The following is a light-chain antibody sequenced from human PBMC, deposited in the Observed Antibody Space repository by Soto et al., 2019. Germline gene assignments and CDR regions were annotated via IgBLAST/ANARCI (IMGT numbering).Light chain of an antibody. CDR2: LNSDGSH. CDR3: QTWGTGIHRV. CDR1: SGHSSYA. J-gene: IGLJ3*02. Sequence: QLVLTQSPSASASLGASVKLTCTLSSGHSSYAIAWHQQQPEKGPRYLMKLNSDGSHSKGDGIPDRFSGSSSGAERYLTISSLQSEDEADYYCQTWGTGIHRVFGGGTKLPS. V-gene: IGLV4-69*01.